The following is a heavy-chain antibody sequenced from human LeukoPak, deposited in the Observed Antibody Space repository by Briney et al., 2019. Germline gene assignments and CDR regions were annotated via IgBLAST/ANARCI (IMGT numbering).Heavy chain of an antibody. CDR2: IYYSGST. CDR1: GGSISSSSYY. V-gene: IGHV4-39*07. J-gene: IGHJ5*02. CDR3: ARDCSIVVVVAVSPGFDP. D-gene: IGHD2-15*01. Sequence: SETLSLTCTVSGGSISSSSYYWGWIRQPPGKGLEWIGSIYYSGSTYYNPPLKSRVTISVDTSKNQFSLKLSSVTAADTAVYYCARDCSIVVVVAVSPGFDPWGQGTLVTVSS.